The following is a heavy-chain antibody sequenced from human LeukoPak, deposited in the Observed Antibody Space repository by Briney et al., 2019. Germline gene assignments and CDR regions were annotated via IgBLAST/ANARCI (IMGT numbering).Heavy chain of an antibody. D-gene: IGHD3-3*01. CDR3: AREGGFYRPLDY. Sequence: PSETLSLTCTVSGGSMSSYFWSWIRQPPGKGLEWIGYISNSATSNYNPSLRSRATISGDTSKNQFSLNLSSVTAADTAVYYCAREGGFYRPLDYSGQGTLVTVSS. V-gene: IGHV4-59*01. J-gene: IGHJ4*02. CDR2: ISNSATS. CDR1: GGSMSSYF.